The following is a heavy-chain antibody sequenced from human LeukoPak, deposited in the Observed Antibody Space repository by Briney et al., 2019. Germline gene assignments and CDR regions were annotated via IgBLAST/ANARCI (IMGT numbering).Heavy chain of an antibody. V-gene: IGHV4-34*01. CDR1: GGSFSGYY. CDR3: ATHQRYGDLES. D-gene: IGHD4-17*01. CDR2: INHSGSA. Sequence: SSETLSLTCAVSGGSFSGYYWTWIRQPPGKGLEWIGEINHSGSANYNPSLKSRVTISLDTSKNQFSLKVSSVTAADTAVYYCATHQRYGDLESWGQGTLVTVSS. J-gene: IGHJ4*02.